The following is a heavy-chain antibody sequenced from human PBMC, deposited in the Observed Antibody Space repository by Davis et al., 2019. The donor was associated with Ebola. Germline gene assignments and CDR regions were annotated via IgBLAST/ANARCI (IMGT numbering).Heavy chain of an antibody. Sequence: ASVKVSCKASGGTFSSYAISWVRQAPGQGLEWMGWISAYNGNTNYAQKLQGRVTMTTDTSTSTAYMELRSLRSDDTAVYYCAKGSITMVRGVIIPYYYGMDVWGQGTTVTVSS. CDR1: GGTFSSYA. D-gene: IGHD3-10*01. CDR3: AKGSITMVRGVIIPYYYGMDV. V-gene: IGHV1-18*01. CDR2: ISAYNGNT. J-gene: IGHJ6*02.